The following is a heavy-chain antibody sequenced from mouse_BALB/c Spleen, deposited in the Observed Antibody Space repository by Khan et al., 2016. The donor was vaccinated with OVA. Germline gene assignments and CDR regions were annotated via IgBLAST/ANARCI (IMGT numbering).Heavy chain of an antibody. Sequence: EVELVESGGDLVKPGGSLKLSCAASGFTFSTFGMSWVRQTPDKRLEWVATISTGGSYTYYPDIVKGRFIISRDNAKNTLDLQMRSLKSEDTAIYYCTRFSYYYDSEGFAYWGQGTLVTVSA. J-gene: IGHJ3*01. D-gene: IGHD1-1*01. V-gene: IGHV5-6*01. CDR3: TRFSYYYDSEGFAY. CDR1: GFTFSTFG. CDR2: ISTGGSYT.